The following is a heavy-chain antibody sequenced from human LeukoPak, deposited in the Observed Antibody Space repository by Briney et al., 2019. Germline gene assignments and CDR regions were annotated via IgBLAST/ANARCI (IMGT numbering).Heavy chain of an antibody. CDR3: ARFLGGSAEYYMDV. V-gene: IGHV4-59*01. CDR2: VHYSGTA. CDR1: DGSITNYD. J-gene: IGHJ6*03. Sequence: SETLSLTCTVSDGSITNYDWSWVRQPPGKGLEFIGHVHYSGTANYNPSLRSRVTISIDTSKKHFFLKLKSVTAADTAVYYCARFLGGSAEYYMDVWGKGTTVTVSS. D-gene: IGHD2-2*01.